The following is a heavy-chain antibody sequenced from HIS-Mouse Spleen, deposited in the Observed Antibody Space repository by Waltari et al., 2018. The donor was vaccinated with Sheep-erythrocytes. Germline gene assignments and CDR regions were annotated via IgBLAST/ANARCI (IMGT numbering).Heavy chain of an antibody. CDR3: ARDYVPGIRGYFDY. V-gene: IGHV4-39*07. CDR2: IYYSGST. Sequence: QLQLQESGPGLVKPSETLSLTCTVSGGSISSSSYYWGWIRQPPGKGLEWIGSIYYSGSTCYNPSLKCRVTISVDTSKNQFSLKLSSVTAADTAVYYCARDYVPGIRGYFDYWGQGTLVTVSS. D-gene: IGHD3-10*01. J-gene: IGHJ4*02. CDR1: GGSISSSSYY.